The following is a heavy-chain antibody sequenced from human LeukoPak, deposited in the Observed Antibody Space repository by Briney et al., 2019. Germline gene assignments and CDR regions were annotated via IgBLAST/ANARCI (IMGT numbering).Heavy chain of an antibody. Sequence: PGGSLRLSCATSRISLSNFWMSWVRQAPGKGLEWVASIKQDGSERNYVDSVKGRFTISRDNAKNSLYLQMNSLRVEDTAVYYCARGGAVAWLDYWGQGTLVSVSS. CDR2: IKQDGSER. J-gene: IGHJ4*02. CDR1: RISLSNFW. CDR3: ARGGAVAWLDY. D-gene: IGHD6-19*01. V-gene: IGHV3-7*01.